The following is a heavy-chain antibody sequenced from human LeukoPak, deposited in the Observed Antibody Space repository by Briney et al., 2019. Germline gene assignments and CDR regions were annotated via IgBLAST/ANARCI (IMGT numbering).Heavy chain of an antibody. V-gene: IGHV3-13*01. CDR2: IGTAGDT. Sequence: GGSLRLSCAASGFTFSSYDMYWVRQATGKGLEWVSAIGTAGDTYYPGSVKGRFTISRENAKNSLYLQMNSLRAGDTAVYYCARARSSTIEAYYMDVWGKGTTVTVSS. D-gene: IGHD2-2*01. J-gene: IGHJ6*03. CDR3: ARARSSTIEAYYMDV. CDR1: GFTFSSYD.